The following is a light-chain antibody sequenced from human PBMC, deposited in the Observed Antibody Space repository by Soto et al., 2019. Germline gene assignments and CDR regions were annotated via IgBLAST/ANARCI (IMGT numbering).Light chain of an antibody. CDR2: AAS. CDR3: LQHNSYPIT. V-gene: IGKV1-17*01. Sequence: DIHMTQSPSSLSSSLGGRGTVTFRASQVIRNDLGWYQQKPWKAPKRLIYAASPLQSGVPSSFSGSGSGTEFTLTISSLQPEDFATYYCLQHNSYPITFGQGTRLEIK. J-gene: IGKJ5*01. CDR1: QVIRND.